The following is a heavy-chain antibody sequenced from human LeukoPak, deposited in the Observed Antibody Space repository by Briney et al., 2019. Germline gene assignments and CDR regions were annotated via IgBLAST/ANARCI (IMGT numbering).Heavy chain of an antibody. CDR3: ARHVPDVVLMAFDY. J-gene: IGHJ4*02. CDR2: IYYGGTT. Sequence: SETLSLVCTVSGGSIITSSYFWGWMRQPPGKGLESIGTIYYGGTTYYNPSLNSRVTISVDTSKNQFSLRLNSVTAADTAVYYCARHVPDVVLMAFDYCGRGALVTVSS. D-gene: IGHD2-8*01. CDR1: GGSIITSSYF. V-gene: IGHV4-39*01.